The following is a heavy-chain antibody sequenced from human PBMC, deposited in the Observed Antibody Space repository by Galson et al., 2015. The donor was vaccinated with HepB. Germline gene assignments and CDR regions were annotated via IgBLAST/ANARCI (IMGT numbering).Heavy chain of an antibody. J-gene: IGHJ6*03. V-gene: IGHV3-48*01. CDR2: ISSSSSTI. D-gene: IGHD2-2*01. CDR1: GFTFSSYS. CDR3: AGGEVQLLSRYYYYYYMDV. Sequence: SLRLSCAASGFTFSSYSMNWVRQAPGKGLEWVSYISSSSSTIYYADSVKGRFTISRDNAKNSLYLQMNSLRAEDTAVYYCAGGEVQLLSRYYYYYYMDVWGKGTTVTVSS.